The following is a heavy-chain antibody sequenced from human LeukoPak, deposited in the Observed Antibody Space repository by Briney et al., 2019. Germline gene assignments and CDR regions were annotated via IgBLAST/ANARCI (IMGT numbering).Heavy chain of an antibody. CDR1: GFTFSNYS. CDR3: AINGGGDSGYGNFDY. Sequence: GGSLRLSCAASGFTFSNYSMNWVRQAPGKGLEWVSSISPSSSYIDYADSLKGRFTISRDNAKNSLYLQMNSLRAEDTALYYCAINGGGDSGYGNFDYWGQGTLVTVSS. D-gene: IGHD5-12*01. CDR2: ISPSSSYI. V-gene: IGHV3-21*04. J-gene: IGHJ4*02.